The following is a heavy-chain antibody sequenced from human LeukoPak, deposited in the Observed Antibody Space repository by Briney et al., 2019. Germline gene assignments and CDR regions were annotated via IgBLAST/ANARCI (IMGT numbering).Heavy chain of an antibody. D-gene: IGHD3-10*01. CDR1: GYTFTIYG. J-gene: IGHJ4*02. CDR2: ISAYNGNT. CDR3: ARDLEGITPLDY. V-gene: IGHV1-18*01. Sequence: ASVKVSCKASGYTFTIYGISWVRQAPGQGLEWMGWISAYNGNTNYAQKLQGRVTMTTDTSTSTAYMELRSLRSDDTAVYYCARDLEGITPLDYWGQGTLVTVSS.